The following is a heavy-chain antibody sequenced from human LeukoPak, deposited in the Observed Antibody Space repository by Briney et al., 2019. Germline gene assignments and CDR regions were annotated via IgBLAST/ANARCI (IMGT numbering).Heavy chain of an antibody. J-gene: IGHJ6*03. D-gene: IGHD5-24*01. CDR1: GGSFSGYY. Sequence: PSETLSLTCAVYGGSFSGYYWGWIRQPPGKGLECIGSIYYSGSTYYNPSLKSRVTISVDTSKNQFSLKLRSVTAADTAVYYCARGRRDGYTLYYMDVWGKGTTVTVSS. CDR2: IYYSGST. CDR3: ARGRRDGYTLYYMDV. V-gene: IGHV4-34*01.